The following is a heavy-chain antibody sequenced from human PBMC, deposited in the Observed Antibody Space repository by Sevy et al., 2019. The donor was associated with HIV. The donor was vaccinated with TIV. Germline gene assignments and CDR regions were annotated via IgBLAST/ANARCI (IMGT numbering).Heavy chain of an antibody. CDR1: GSNFNIYS. J-gene: IGHJ4*02. CDR3: AREGCTRPHDY. Sequence: GSLRLSCAVSGSNFNIYSMSWVRQAPGKGLEWVSTLSFGCGKINYADSVKGRFIISRDDSKNTLYLQMNSLRAEDTAVYFCAREGCTRPHDYWGQGTLVTVSS. CDR2: LSFGCGKI. V-gene: IGHV3-23*01. D-gene: IGHD2-8*01.